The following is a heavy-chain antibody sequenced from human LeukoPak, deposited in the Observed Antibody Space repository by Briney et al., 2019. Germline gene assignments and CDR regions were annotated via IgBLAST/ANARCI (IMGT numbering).Heavy chain of an antibody. J-gene: IGHJ4*02. CDR1: GGTFSSYA. Sequence: GASVKVSCKASGGTFSSYAICWVRQGPGQGLEWMGGIIPIFGTANYAQKFPGRVTITTDEYTSTAYMELRSLRSEDTAVYYCAIVATIGDFDYWGQGTLVTVSS. CDR3: AIVATIGDFDY. D-gene: IGHD5-12*01. V-gene: IGHV1-69*05. CDR2: IIPIFGTA.